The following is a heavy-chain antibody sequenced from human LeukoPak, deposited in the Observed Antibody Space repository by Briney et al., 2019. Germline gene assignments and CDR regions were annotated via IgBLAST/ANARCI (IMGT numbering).Heavy chain of an antibody. CDR1: GLTFSDYY. CDR3: ARTQQWLLLGFDP. D-gene: IGHD6-19*01. J-gene: IGHJ5*02. V-gene: IGHV3-11*01. CDR2: ISSNGRTI. Sequence: GGSLRLSCAASGLTFSDYYMSWIRQAPGKGLEWXXYISSNGRTIYYADSVKGRFTISRDNARKSMYLQMNSLRAEDTAIYYCARTQQWLLLGFDPWGQGTLVTVSS.